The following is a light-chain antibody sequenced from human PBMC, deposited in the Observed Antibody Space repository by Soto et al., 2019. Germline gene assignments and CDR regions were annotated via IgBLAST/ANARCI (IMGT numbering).Light chain of an antibody. V-gene: IGLV2-8*01. Sequence: QSALTQPPSASGSPGPSVTISCTGTSSDVGGYNYVSWYQQHPGKAPKLMIYEVSKRPSGVPDRFSGSKSGNTASLTVSGLQAEDEADYYCSSYAGSNNLGVVFGGGTQLTVL. CDR1: SSDVGGYNY. J-gene: IGLJ2*01. CDR2: EVS. CDR3: SSYAGSNNLGVV.